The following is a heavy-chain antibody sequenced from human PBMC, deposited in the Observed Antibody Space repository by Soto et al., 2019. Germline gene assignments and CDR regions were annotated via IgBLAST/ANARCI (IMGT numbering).Heavy chain of an antibody. V-gene: IGHV3-23*01. J-gene: IGHJ4*02. CDR1: GFTFNNYA. Sequence: EVQVLDSGGGLVQPGGSLRLSCAASGFTFNNYAMNWVRQAPGKGLEWVATISATGGSTYYADSVKGRFTISRDNSKNTLSLQMNGLRVEDTAVYYCAKDRLAGNFDYWGPGTQVTVSS. CDR2: ISATGGST. CDR3: AKDRLAGNFDY.